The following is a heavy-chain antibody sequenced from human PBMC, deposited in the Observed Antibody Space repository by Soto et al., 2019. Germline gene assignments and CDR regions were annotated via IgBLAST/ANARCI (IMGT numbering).Heavy chain of an antibody. D-gene: IGHD2-15*01. Sequence: GGSLRLSCAASGFTFSDYYMSWIRQAPAKGLEWVSYISSSSSYTNYADSVKGRFTISRDNAKNSLYLQMNSLRAEDTAVYYCARGRVVVVVAATRYWFAPWGQGTLVTVSS. CDR2: ISSSSSYT. J-gene: IGHJ5*02. CDR1: GFTFSDYY. CDR3: ARGRVVVVVAATRYWFAP. V-gene: IGHV3-11*05.